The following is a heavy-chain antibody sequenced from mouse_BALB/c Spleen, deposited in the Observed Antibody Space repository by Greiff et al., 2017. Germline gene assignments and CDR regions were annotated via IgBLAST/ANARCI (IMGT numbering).Heavy chain of an antibody. Sequence: EVQLQESGPGLVKPSQSLSLTCTVTGYSITSDYAWNWIRQFPGNKLEWMGYISYSGSTSYNPSLKSRISVTRDTSKNQFFLQLNSVTTEDTATYYCARSGHYYGYAMDYWGQGTSVTVSS. CDR2: ISYSGST. CDR1: GYSITSDYA. CDR3: ARSGHYYGYAMDY. J-gene: IGHJ4*01. V-gene: IGHV3-2*02. D-gene: IGHD1-2*01.